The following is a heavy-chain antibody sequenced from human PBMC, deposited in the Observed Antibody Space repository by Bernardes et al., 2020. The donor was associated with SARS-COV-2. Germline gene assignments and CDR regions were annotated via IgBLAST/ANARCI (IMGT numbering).Heavy chain of an antibody. CDR3: TTFESSTSWPIDY. CDR2: IKSKTDGGTT. V-gene: IGHV3-15*01. Sequence: GSLRLSCAASGFTFSNAWMSWVRQAPGKGLEWVGRIKSKTDGGTTDYAAPVKGRFTISRDDSKNTLYLQMNSLKTEDTAVYYCTTFESSTSWPIDYWGQGTLVTVSS. D-gene: IGHD2-2*01. CDR1: GFTFSNAW. J-gene: IGHJ4*02.